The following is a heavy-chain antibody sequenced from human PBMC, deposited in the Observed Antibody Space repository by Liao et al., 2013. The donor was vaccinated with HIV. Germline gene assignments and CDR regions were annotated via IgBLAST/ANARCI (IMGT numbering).Heavy chain of an antibody. D-gene: IGHD4-17*01. J-gene: IGHJ2*01. Sequence: QVQLQESGPGLVKPSGTLSLTCTVSGGSVSTYYWSWIRQPAGKGLEWIGRASTSENTNYNPSLKSRITMSVDTSRNQFSLKMTSMTAADTGVYYCVRGPITTVTISYYYFDIWGRGTLLTVSS. V-gene: IGHV4-4*07. CDR2: ASTSENT. CDR1: GGSVSTYY. CDR3: VRGPITTVTISYYYFDI.